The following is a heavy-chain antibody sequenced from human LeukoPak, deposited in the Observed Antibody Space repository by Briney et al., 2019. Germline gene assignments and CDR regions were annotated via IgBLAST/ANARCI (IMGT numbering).Heavy chain of an antibody. CDR1: GGSISSSSYY. CDR2: IYYSGST. CDR3: AREPEASGSYRNAFDI. V-gene: IGHV4-39*07. Sequence: PSETLSLTCTVSGGSISSSSYYWGWIRQPPGKGLEWIGSIYYSGSTYYNPSLKSRVTISVDTSKNQFSLKLSSVTAADTAVYYCAREPEASGSYRNAFDIWGQGTMVTVSS. J-gene: IGHJ3*02. D-gene: IGHD1-26*01.